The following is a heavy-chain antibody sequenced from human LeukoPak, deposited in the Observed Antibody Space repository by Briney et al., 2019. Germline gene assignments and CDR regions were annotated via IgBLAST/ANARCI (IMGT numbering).Heavy chain of an antibody. CDR3: ASDYYGSGTGWFDP. V-gene: IGHV1-2*02. CDR1: GYTFTGYY. D-gene: IGHD3-10*01. CDR2: INPNSGGT. Sequence: ASVKVSCKASGYTFTGYYIHWVRQAPAQGLEWMGWINPNSGGTNYAQKFQGRVTMTRDTSISTAYMELSRLSSDDTAVYYCASDYYGSGTGWFDPWGQGTLVTVSS. J-gene: IGHJ5*02.